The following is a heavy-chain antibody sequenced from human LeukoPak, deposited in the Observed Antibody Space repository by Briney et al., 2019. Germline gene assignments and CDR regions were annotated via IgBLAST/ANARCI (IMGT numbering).Heavy chain of an antibody. Sequence: PSETLSLTCAVYGGSFSGYYWSWIRQPPGKGLEWIGEINHSGSTNYNPSLKSRVTISVDTSKNQFSLKLSSVTAADTAVYYCAREIAAAGTWDAFDIWGQGTMVTVSS. CDR1: GGSFSGYY. D-gene: IGHD6-13*01. V-gene: IGHV4-34*01. CDR2: INHSGST. CDR3: AREIAAAGTWDAFDI. J-gene: IGHJ3*02.